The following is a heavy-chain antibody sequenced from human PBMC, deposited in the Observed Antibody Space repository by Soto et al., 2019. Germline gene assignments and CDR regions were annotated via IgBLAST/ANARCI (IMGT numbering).Heavy chain of an antibody. CDR3: ARVRWQLAGKDY. CDR1: GITFSNHA. V-gene: IGHV3-23*01. D-gene: IGHD1-1*01. Sequence: PGGSLRLSCAASGITFSNHALSWVRQAPGKGLEWVSGISGSGTTTYYADSVKGRFTISRDNSKNTLSLQMNSLRADDTAVYYCARVRWQLAGKDYWGQGTLVTVS. CDR2: ISGSGTTT. J-gene: IGHJ4*02.